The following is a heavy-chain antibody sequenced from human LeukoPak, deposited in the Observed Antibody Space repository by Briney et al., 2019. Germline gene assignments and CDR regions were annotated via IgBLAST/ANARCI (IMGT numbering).Heavy chain of an antibody. D-gene: IGHD3-10*01. V-gene: IGHV4-34*01. Sequence: SETLSLTCAVYGGSFSGYYWNWIRQSPGKGLEWIGEINHSGSTNYNPSLKSRVTILLDTSKNQFSLKLSSVTAADTAVYYCARRPRGVIIKSWFESWGQGTLVTVSS. CDR2: INHSGST. J-gene: IGHJ5*01. CDR3: ARRPRGVIIKSWFES. CDR1: GGSFSGYY.